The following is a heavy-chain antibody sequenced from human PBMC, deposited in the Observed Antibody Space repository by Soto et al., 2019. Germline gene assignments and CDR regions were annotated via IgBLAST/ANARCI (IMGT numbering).Heavy chain of an antibody. CDR3: ARAPIVGTYFDY. D-gene: IGHD1-1*01. CDR1: GFTFSSYS. V-gene: IGHV3-21*01. Sequence: LSLTCAASGFTFSSYSMNWVRQAPGKGLEWVSSISSSSSYIYYADSVKGRFTISRDNAKNSLYLQMNSLRAEDTAVYYCARAPIVGTYFDYWGQGTLVTVSS. CDR2: ISSSSSYI. J-gene: IGHJ4*02.